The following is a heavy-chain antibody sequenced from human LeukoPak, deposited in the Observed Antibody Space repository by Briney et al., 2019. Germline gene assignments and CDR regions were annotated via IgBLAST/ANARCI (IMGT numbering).Heavy chain of an antibody. Sequence: GGSLRLSCAASGFTFSSYAMSWVRQAPGKGLEWVSAISGSGGSTYYADSVKGRFTISRDNSKNTLYLQMNSLRAEDTAVYYCAKDEGARIRIAARPGDYWGQGTLVTVSS. J-gene: IGHJ4*02. CDR3: AKDEGARIRIAARPGDY. V-gene: IGHV3-23*01. CDR2: ISGSGGST. CDR1: GFTFSSYA. D-gene: IGHD6-6*01.